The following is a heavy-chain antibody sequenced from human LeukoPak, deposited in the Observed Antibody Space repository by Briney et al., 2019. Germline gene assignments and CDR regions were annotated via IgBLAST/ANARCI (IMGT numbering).Heavy chain of an antibody. V-gene: IGHV3-30*04. CDR1: GFTFSSYA. D-gene: IGHD2-8*01. CDR3: ARRATNTPAEYLHH. CDR2: MSYDGSNK. Sequence: GGSLRLSCAASGFTFSSYAMHWVRQAPGKGLEGVALMSYDGSNKHYADSVKGRFTISRDNSKNTLFLQMNSLRAEDTAVYYCARRATNTPAEYLHHWGQGTAVTVSS. J-gene: IGHJ1*01.